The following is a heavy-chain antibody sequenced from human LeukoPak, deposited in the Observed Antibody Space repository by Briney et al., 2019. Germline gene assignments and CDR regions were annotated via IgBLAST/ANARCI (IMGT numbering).Heavy chain of an antibody. V-gene: IGHV4-59*08. J-gene: IGHJ3*02. CDR1: GGSISRYY. CDR2: IYYSGST. CDR3: ARYSMTTREAFDI. Sequence: PSETLSLICSVSGGSISRYYWSWIRQPRAKGLEGVGYIYYSGSTNYNPALKSRVTISVDTSKNQFSLKLSSVTAADTAVYYCARYSMTTREAFDIWGQGTMVTVSS. D-gene: IGHD4-17*01.